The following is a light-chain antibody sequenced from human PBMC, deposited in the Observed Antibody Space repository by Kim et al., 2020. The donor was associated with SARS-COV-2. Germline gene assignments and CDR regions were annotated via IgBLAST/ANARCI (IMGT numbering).Light chain of an antibody. CDR1: QSIYNY. V-gene: IGKV1-39*01. Sequence: ASVGDRVTITCRASQSIYNYLNWYQQKPGKAPNLLIYAASILQSGVPSRFTGSGSGTDFTLTISSLQYEDFATYYCQQSYNTPRTFGPGTKVDIK. J-gene: IGKJ3*01. CDR3: QQSYNTPRT. CDR2: AAS.